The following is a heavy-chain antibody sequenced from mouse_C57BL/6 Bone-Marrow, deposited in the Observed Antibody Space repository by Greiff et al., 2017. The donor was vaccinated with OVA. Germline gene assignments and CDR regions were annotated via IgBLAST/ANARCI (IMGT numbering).Heavy chain of an antibody. CDR2: IYPRSGST. V-gene: IGHV1-81*01. CDR3: ARWSPPGPD. Sequence: QVQLQQPGAELARPGASVKLSCKASGYTFTSYGISWVKQSTGQGLEWIGEIYPRSGSTYYNEKFKGKATLTADKSSSTAYMELRSLTSEDAAVYFCARWSPPGPDWGQGTTLTVSS. CDR1: GYTFTSYG. J-gene: IGHJ2*01.